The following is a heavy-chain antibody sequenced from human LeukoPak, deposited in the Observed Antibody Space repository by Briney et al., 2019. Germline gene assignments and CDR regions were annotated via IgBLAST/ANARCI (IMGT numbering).Heavy chain of an antibody. D-gene: IGHD3-10*02. Sequence: SETLSLTCAVYGGSFSGYYWSWIRQPPGKGLEWIGEINHSGSTNYNPSLKSRVTISVDTSKNQFSLKLSSVTAADTAVYYCARLGLLFGELPDLPRNWFDPWGQGTLVTVSS. V-gene: IGHV4-34*01. CDR3: ARLGLLFGELPDLPRNWFDP. CDR1: GGSFSGYY. J-gene: IGHJ5*02. CDR2: INHSGST.